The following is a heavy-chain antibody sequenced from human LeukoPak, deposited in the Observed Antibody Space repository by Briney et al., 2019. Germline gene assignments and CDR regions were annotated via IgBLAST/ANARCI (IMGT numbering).Heavy chain of an antibody. CDR3: ARVGFRDLYYFDY. J-gene: IGHJ4*02. D-gene: IGHD3-10*01. CDR1: GFTFSTYE. CDR2: IYSGGST. V-gene: IGHV3-53*01. Sequence: PGGSLRLSCAASGFTFSTYEMNWVRQAPGKGLEWVSVIYSGGSTYYADSVKGRFTISRDNSKNTLYLQMNSLRAEDTAVYYCARVGFRDLYYFDYWGQGTLVTVSS.